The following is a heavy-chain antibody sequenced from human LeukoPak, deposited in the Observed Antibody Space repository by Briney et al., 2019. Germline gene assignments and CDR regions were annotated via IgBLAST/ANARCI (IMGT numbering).Heavy chain of an antibody. CDR3: ARGSASSGWTY. D-gene: IGHD6-19*01. J-gene: IGHJ4*02. V-gene: IGHV1-69*04. CDR2: IIPILGIA. Sequence: ASVTVSFKASGGTFSSYAISWVRQAPGQGLEWMGRIIPILGIANYAQKFQGRVTITADKSTSTAYMELSSLRSEDTAVYYCARGSASSGWTYWGQGTLVTVSS. CDR1: GGTFSSYA.